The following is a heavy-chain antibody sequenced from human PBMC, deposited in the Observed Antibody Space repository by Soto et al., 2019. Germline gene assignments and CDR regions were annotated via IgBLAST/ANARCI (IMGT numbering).Heavy chain of an antibody. CDR2: INPIFGTA. Sequence: GASVKVSCKASGYTFTSYTIHWVRQAPGQGLEWMGGINPIFGTAKYAQKFQGRVTITADESTSTAYMELSSLRSEDTAVYYCARPKGFSSWYTYDIWGQGTMVTVSS. J-gene: IGHJ3*02. D-gene: IGHD6-13*01. V-gene: IGHV1-69*13. CDR1: GYTFTSYT. CDR3: ARPKGFSSWYTYDI.